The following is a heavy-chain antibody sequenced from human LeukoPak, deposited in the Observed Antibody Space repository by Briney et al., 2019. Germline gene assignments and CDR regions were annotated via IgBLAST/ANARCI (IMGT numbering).Heavy chain of an antibody. V-gene: IGHV4-61*10. Sequence: PSQSLSLTCPVAGASVTSGTYYWTRLRQSAWKGPDGLGDIYYTGTTNYNPSLKSRVTISLDTSKNQFSLRVSSVTAADTGTYYCASPGPDYGDYAYAYWGQGSLVTVSS. J-gene: IGHJ4*02. CDR1: GASVTSGTYY. CDR2: IYYTGTT. CDR3: ASPGPDYGDYAYAY. D-gene: IGHD4-17*01.